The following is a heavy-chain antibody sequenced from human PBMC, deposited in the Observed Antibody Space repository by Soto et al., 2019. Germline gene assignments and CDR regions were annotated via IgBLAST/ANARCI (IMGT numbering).Heavy chain of an antibody. V-gene: IGHV1-69*06. D-gene: IGHD2-21*01. J-gene: IGHJ4*02. Sequence: SVKVSCKASGGSLSTNPISWVRQAPGQGLEWMGGTGSGTGPGNHAQKFQGRLTVTADKSTSTVYMELTNLSSEDTAVYYCARRDSGVFYRFFDSWGQGTLVTVSS. CDR1: GGSLSTNP. CDR3: ARRDSGVFYRFFDS. CDR2: TGSGTGPG.